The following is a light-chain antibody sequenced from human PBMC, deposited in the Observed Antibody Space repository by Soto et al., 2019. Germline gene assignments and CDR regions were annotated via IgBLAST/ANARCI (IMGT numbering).Light chain of an antibody. J-gene: IGKJ3*01. V-gene: IGKV3D-15*01. CDR3: QQYNNWPIFT. CDR2: GAS. Sequence: EIVLTQSPATLSVSPGERASLSCTASQSLSNNLAWYQQKPGQAPRLLIYGASTRATGIPARFSGSGSGTEFTLTINNLQSEDFAVHYSQQYNNWPIFTFGPGTKVDIK. CDR1: QSLSNN.